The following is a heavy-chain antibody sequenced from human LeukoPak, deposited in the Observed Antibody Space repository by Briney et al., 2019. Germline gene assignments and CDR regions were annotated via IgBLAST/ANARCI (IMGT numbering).Heavy chain of an antibody. CDR3: ARTYTRAFDY. CDR2: ISSSSSYI. J-gene: IGHJ4*02. Sequence: GGSLRLSCAASGFTFNAYTMNWVRQAPGKGLEWVSSISSSSSYIYYADSVKGRFTISRDNAKNSLYLQMNSLRAEDTAVYYCARTYTRAFDYWGQGTLVTVSS. CDR1: GFTFNAYT. D-gene: IGHD3-16*01. V-gene: IGHV3-21*04.